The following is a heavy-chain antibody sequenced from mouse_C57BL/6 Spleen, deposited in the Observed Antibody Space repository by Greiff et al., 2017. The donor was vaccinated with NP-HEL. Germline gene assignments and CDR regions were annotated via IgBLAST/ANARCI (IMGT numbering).Heavy chain of an antibody. V-gene: IGHV1-52*01. CDR3: ARVNYALYYFDY. CDR2: IDPSDSET. CDR1: GYTFTSYW. D-gene: IGHD6-5*01. J-gene: IGHJ2*01. Sequence: VQLQQSGAELVRPGSSVKLSCKASGYTFTSYWMHWVKQRPIQGLEWIGNIDPSDSETHYNQKFKDKATLTVDKSSSTAYMQLSSLTSEDSAVYYFARVNYALYYFDYWGQGTTLTVSS.